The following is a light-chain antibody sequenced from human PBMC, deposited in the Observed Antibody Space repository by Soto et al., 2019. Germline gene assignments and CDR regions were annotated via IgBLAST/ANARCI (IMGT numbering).Light chain of an antibody. CDR3: QQYVSSVT. J-gene: IGKJ1*01. V-gene: IGKV3-20*01. Sequence: EIVLTQSPGSLSLSPGERATLSCRASQSVDSSFFAWYQQKTGQAPRLLIDDASNRATDIPDRFSGRGSGKDFTITITGLESEDFEVYYCQQYVSSVTFGQGTKVEIK. CDR1: QSVDSSF. CDR2: DAS.